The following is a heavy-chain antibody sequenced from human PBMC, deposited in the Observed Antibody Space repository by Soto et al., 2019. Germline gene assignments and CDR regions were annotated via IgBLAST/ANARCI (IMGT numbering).Heavy chain of an antibody. CDR3: AREGVGARYFYGLDV. Sequence: LSLTCTVSGGSIRNRDYYRIWIRQPPGKGLEWIGYIYHSGSTYYNPSLESRVTISVDTSKNEFSLKLSSVTAADTAVYYCAREGVGARYFYGLDVWGQGTTVTVSS. CDR2: IYHSGST. D-gene: IGHD1-26*01. CDR1: GGSIRNRDYY. J-gene: IGHJ6*02. V-gene: IGHV4-30-4*01.